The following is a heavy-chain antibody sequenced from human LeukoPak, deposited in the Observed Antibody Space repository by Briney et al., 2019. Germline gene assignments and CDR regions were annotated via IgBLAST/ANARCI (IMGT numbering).Heavy chain of an antibody. V-gene: IGHV4-59*01. D-gene: IGHD3-10*01. CDR2: IYNSGST. Sequence: PSETLSLTCTVSGGSISSYYWGWIRQPPEKGLEWIGFIYNSGSTNYNPSLKSRVTISIDTSKNQFSLKLSSVTAADTAVYYCARDMAGGGWFDPWGQGTLVTVSS. CDR3: ARDMAGGGWFDP. J-gene: IGHJ5*02. CDR1: GGSISSYY.